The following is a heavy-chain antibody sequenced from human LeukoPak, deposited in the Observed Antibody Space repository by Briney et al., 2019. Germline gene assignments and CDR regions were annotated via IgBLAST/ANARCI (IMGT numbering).Heavy chain of an antibody. Sequence: GGSLRLSCAASGFTFSTYSMSWVRQAPGKGLDWVASINQDGSAEYYVDSVRGRFTISRDNAKNSLYLQMNSLRAEDTALYYCAKDIYYDSSPWIDYWGQGTLVTVSS. CDR3: AKDIYYDSSPWIDY. V-gene: IGHV3-7*03. J-gene: IGHJ4*02. D-gene: IGHD3-22*01. CDR2: INQDGSAE. CDR1: GFTFSTYS.